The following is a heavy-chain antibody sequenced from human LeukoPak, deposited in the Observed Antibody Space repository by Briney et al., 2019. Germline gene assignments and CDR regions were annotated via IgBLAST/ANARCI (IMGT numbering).Heavy chain of an antibody. CDR1: GFTFSSYA. CDR2: FFTNGNT. CDR3: TRGLAPDPGYLDS. D-gene: IGHD1-14*01. Sequence: GGSLRLSCAASGFTFSSYAMSWVRQAPGKGLEWVSSFFTNGNTYYADSVKGRFTISRDNSKNTVYLQMNRLRAEDTAVYYCTRGLAPDPGYLDSWGQGTLVTVSS. V-gene: IGHV3-23*05. J-gene: IGHJ4*02.